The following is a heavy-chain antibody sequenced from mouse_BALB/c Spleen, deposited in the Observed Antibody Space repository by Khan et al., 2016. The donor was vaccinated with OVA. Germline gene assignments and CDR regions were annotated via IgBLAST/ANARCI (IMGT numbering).Heavy chain of an antibody. CDR1: GYSITSGYG. CDR2: ISYSGST. J-gene: IGHJ2*01. D-gene: IGHD1-2*01. V-gene: IGHV3-2*02. Sequence: VQLKESGPGLVKPSQSLSLTCTVTGYSITSGYGWNWIRQFPGNKLEWMGYISYSGSTNYNPSLKSRISITRDTSKNQFFLQLNSVTTEYTATYYCARTARIKYWGQGTTRTVSS. CDR3: ARTARIKY.